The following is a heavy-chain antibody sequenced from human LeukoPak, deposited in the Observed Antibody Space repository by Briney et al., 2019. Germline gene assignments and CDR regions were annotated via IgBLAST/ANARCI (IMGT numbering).Heavy chain of an antibody. CDR1: GVSISSYY. CDR2: IYYSGST. V-gene: IGHV4-59*01. D-gene: IGHD3/OR15-3a*01. J-gene: IGHJ4*02. CDR3: ARGGSSYDLPFDY. Sequence: SETLSLTCTVSGVSISSYYWSWIRQPPGKGLEWIGYIYYSGSTNYSPSLKSRVTISIDTSKNQFSLKLSSVTAADTAMYFCARGGSSYDLPFDYWGQGTLVTVSS.